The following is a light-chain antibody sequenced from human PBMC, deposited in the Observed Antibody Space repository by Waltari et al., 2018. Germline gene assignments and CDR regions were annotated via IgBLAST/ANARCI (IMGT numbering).Light chain of an antibody. CDR1: RSVTND. J-gene: IGKJ4*01. Sequence: SCRASRSVTNDLAWYQQKPGQAPRLLIYDTSNRATGIPARFSGSGFGTDFTLTIISLEPEDFAVYYCQQRRDWPLTFGGGTKVEIK. CDR3: QQRRDWPLT. V-gene: IGKV3-11*01. CDR2: DTS.